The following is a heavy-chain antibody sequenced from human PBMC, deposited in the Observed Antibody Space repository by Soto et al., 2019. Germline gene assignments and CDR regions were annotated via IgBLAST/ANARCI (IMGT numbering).Heavy chain of an antibody. CDR2: INPRNGDA. V-gene: IGHV1-2*02. CDR1: AYTFSDYN. Sequence: ASVKVSCKASAYTFSDYNLHWVRQAPGQGLEWMGSINPRNGDAVSAQKFQARIILTRDTSTATAYMELTSLTSPDTAVYYCARHRFTSGSDYFDYWGQGALVTVSS. J-gene: IGHJ4*02. D-gene: IGHD6-19*01. CDR3: ARHRFTSGSDYFDY.